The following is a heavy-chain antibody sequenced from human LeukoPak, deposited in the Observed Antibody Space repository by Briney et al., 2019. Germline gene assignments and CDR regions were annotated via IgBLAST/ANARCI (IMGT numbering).Heavy chain of an antibody. CDR1: GGIFSRYT. CDR2: IIPILGIA. V-gene: IGHV1-69*02. Sequence: ASVKVSCKASGGIFSRYTISWVGQAPGQGLEWMGRIIPILGIANYAQKFQGRVTITADKSTSKAYMEVSRLRSEDTAVYYCARKADNDFWSGYHDYWGEESLVTVSS. D-gene: IGHD3-3*01. CDR3: ARKADNDFWSGYHDY. J-gene: IGHJ4*02.